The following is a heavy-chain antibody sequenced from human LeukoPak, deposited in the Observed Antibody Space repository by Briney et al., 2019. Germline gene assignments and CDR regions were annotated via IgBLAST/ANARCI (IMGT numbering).Heavy chain of an antibody. V-gene: IGHV3-23*01. CDR3: AKGGRRHYGDYVAF. Sequence: GGSLRLSCDASGFTVNSYAMNWVRQAPGKGLEWVSDISASGDNTYYADSVKGRFTISRDDSENTVYLQMNSLRADDTAVYHCAKGGRRHYGDYVAFWGQGTLVTVSS. CDR1: GFTVNSYA. CDR2: ISASGDNT. J-gene: IGHJ4*02. D-gene: IGHD4-17*01.